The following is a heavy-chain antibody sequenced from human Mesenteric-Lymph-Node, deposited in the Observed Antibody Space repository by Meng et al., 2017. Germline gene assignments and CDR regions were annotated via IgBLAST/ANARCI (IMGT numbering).Heavy chain of an antibody. CDR1: GFTFSSYA. CDR2: ISGSGGTT. CDR3: AKYRTMVTTSFYFDY. J-gene: IGHJ4*02. Sequence: GESLKISCAASGFTFSSYAMSWVRQAPGKGLEWVSVISGSGGTTDYADSVKGRFTISRDPSKNTLYLQMDTLRVEDTAIYYCAKYRTMVTTSFYFDYWGRGTLVTVSS. D-gene: IGHD4-17*01. V-gene: IGHV3-23*01.